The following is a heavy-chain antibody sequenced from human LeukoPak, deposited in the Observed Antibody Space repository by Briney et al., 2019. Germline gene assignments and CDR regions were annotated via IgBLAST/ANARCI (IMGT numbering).Heavy chain of an antibody. CDR1: GGTFSSYA. V-gene: IGHV1-18*01. CDR2: ISPYNGNA. CDR3: AREESIGSYQFLHDF. J-gene: IGHJ4*02. Sequence: ASVKVSCKASGGTFSSYAISWVRQAPGQGLEWMGWISPYNGNAKYLQKLQGRLTMTTDTSTSTAYMEVRSLRSDDTAVYYCAREESIGSYQFLHDFWGQGTLVTVSS. D-gene: IGHD1-26*01.